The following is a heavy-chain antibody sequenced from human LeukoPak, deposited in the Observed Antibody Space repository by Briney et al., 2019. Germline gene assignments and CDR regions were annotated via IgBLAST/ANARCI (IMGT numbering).Heavy chain of an antibody. D-gene: IGHD1-26*01. CDR1: GFTFSSYE. V-gene: IGHV3-48*03. CDR2: ISSSGSTI. J-gene: IGHJ4*02. CDR3: ARGLEWELLRLYYFDS. Sequence: LGGSLRLSCAASGFTFSSYEMNWVRQAPGKGLEWVSYISSSGSTIYYADSVKGRFTISRDNAKNSLYLQMNSLRAEDTAVYYCARGLEWELLRLYYFDSWGQGTLVTVSS.